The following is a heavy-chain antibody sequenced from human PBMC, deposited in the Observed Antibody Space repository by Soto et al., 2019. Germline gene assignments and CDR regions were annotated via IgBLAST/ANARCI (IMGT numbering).Heavy chain of an antibody. CDR2: IIPIFRTA. V-gene: IGHV1-69*13. J-gene: IGHJ6*02. Sequence: GASVKVSCKAYGGDFSNYAISWVRQAPGQGHERMGGIIPIFRTATYAQKFQGRVTITADDSTRTAYMDVSGLSSEDTADYYFARDSLLPSAADSYFYMYVWSQGAALTVSS. D-gene: IGHD2-2*01. CDR1: GGDFSNYA. CDR3: ARDSLLPSAADSYFYMYV.